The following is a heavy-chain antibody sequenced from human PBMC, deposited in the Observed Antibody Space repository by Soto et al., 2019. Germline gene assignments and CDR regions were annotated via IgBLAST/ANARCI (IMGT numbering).Heavy chain of an antibody. Sequence: GESLKISCKGSGYRFTSYWISWVRQMPGKGLEWMGRIDPSDSYTNYSPSFQGHVTISTDKSISTAYLQWSSLKASDTAIYYCARPRGSSSSFMYVWGQGTTVTVSS. V-gene: IGHV5-10-1*01. D-gene: IGHD6-6*01. CDR1: GYRFTSYW. CDR3: ARPRGSSSSFMYV. J-gene: IGHJ6*02. CDR2: IDPSDSYT.